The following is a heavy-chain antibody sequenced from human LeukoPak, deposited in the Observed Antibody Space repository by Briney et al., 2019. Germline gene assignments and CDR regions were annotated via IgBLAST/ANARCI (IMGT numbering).Heavy chain of an antibody. Sequence: SETLSLTCAVSGYSISSGYYWGWIRQPPGKGLEWIGSIYHSGSTYYNPSLKSRVTISVDTSKNQFSLKLSSVTAADTAVYYCARHLSYGDRRYFDYWGQGTLVTVSS. CDR2: IYHSGST. CDR3: ARHLSYGDRRYFDY. D-gene: IGHD4-17*01. J-gene: IGHJ4*02. CDR1: GYSISSGYY. V-gene: IGHV4-38-2*01.